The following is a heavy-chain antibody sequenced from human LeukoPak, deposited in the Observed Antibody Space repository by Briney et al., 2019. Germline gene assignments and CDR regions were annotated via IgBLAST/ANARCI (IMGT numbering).Heavy chain of an antibody. Sequence: SETLSLTCPVSGGCISSSSYYWVWIPQPPGKGLEWIGSIYYSGSTYYNPSLKSRVTISVDTSKNQFSLKLSSVTAADTAVYYCARAADGDYGYWGQGTLVTVSS. D-gene: IGHD4-17*01. V-gene: IGHV4-39*07. J-gene: IGHJ4*02. CDR1: GGCISSSSYY. CDR3: ARAADGDYGY. CDR2: IYYSGST.